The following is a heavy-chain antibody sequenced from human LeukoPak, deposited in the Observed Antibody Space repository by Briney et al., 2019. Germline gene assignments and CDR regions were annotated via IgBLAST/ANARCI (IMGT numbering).Heavy chain of an antibody. CDR1: GFTFSSYA. J-gene: IGHJ6*02. CDR2: ISSSGSTI. CDR3: ARTTSLSYYYGMDV. Sequence: GGSLRLSCAASGFTFSSYAMTWVRQAPGKGLEWVSYISSSGSTIYYADSVKGRFTISRDNAKNSLYLQMNSLRAEDTAVYYCARTTSLSYYYGMDVWGQGTTVTVSS. V-gene: IGHV3-48*04. D-gene: IGHD4-17*01.